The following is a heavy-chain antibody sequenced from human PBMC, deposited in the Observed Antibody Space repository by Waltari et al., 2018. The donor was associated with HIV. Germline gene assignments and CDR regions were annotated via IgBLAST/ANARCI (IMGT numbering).Heavy chain of an antibody. CDR2: IKQDGSEK. D-gene: IGHD2-15*01. J-gene: IGHJ4*02. CDR1: GFTFSSYW. CDR3: ASLYCSGGSCYDY. V-gene: IGHV3-7*01. Sequence: EVQLVESGGGLVKPGGYLRLYCAAPGFTFSSYWMTLVRQAPGKGLEWVANIKQDGSEKYYADSVKGRFTISRDNAKNSLYLQMNSLRAEDTAVYYCASLYCSGGSCYDYWGQGTLVTVSS.